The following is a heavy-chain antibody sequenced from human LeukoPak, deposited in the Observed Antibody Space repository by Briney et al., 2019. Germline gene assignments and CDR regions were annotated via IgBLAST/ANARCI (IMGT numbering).Heavy chain of an antibody. J-gene: IGHJ4*02. CDR3: ARGKRDDILTGYRQSGSYYVY. V-gene: IGHV3-48*02. D-gene: IGHD3-9*01. CDR1: GFMFSSYS. CDR2: ISSSSSII. Sequence: PGGSLRLSCAASGFMFSSYSMSWVRQAPGKGLEWLSYISSSSSIIYHIDSVKGRFTISRDNAKNSLYLQMDSLRDEDTAVYYCARGKRDDILTGYRQSGSYYVYWGQGTLVTVSS.